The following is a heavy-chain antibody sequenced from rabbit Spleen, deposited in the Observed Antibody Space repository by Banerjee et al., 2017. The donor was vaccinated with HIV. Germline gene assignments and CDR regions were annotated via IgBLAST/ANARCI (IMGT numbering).Heavy chain of an antibody. J-gene: IGHJ6*01. Sequence: QEQLVESGGGLVKPEGSLKLSCTASGFSFSNKAVMCWVRQAPGKGLEWIACLDSGSSGFTYFASWAKGRFTISKTSSTTVTLQMTSLTAADTATYFCARSTYGYADYGDLYYAAMDLWGPGTLVTVS. CDR3: ARSTYGYADYGDLYYAAMDL. CDR1: GFSFSNKAV. CDR2: LDSGSSGFT. V-gene: IGHV1S45*01. D-gene: IGHD6-1*01.